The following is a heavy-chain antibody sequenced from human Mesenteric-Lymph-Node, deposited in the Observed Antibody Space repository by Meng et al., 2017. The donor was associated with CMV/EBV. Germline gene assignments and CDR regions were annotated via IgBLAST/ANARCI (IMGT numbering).Heavy chain of an antibody. CDR3: ATRRWDNSWYLGSCDY. Sequence: AGSLSLSCAVSGFTFSSYGMHWVRQAPGRGLEWVAFIQYDGSNRCYAESVKGRFTTSRDNSMNTLYLQMNSLLAEDTTVYYCATRRWDNSWYLGSCDYWGQGTLVTVSS. V-gene: IGHV3-30*02. CDR2: IQYDGSNR. CDR1: GFTFSSYG. D-gene: IGHD6-13*01. J-gene: IGHJ4*02.